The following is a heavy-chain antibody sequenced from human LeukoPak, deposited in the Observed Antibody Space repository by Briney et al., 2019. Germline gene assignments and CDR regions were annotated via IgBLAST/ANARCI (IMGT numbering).Heavy chain of an antibody. CDR1: GYTFRDYW. Sequence: GESLKISCKGAGYTFRDYWIAWVRQVPGKDLEYMGIVYPGDSDARYWPPFEGQVTISVDKSIDTAYLEWRSLRASDSAIYYCARPNYFRPIADAFDVWGQGTLVAVSS. J-gene: IGHJ3*01. CDR2: VYPGDSDA. D-gene: IGHD2/OR15-2a*01. V-gene: IGHV5-51*01. CDR3: ARPNYFRPIADAFDV.